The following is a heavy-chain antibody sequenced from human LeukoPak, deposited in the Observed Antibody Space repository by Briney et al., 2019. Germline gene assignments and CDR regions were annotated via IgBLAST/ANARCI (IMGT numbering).Heavy chain of an antibody. J-gene: IGHJ6*03. D-gene: IGHD6-19*01. V-gene: IGHV3-11*04. CDR1: GFTFSDHY. CDR2: ISSSGSTI. Sequence: GGSLRLSCAASGFTFSDHYMSWVRQAPGKGLEWVSYISSSGSTIYYADSVKGRFTISRDNAKNSLYLQMNSLRAEDTAVYYCARRIAVAGRAYYYYYMDVWGKGTTVTISS. CDR3: ARRIAVAGRAYYYYYMDV.